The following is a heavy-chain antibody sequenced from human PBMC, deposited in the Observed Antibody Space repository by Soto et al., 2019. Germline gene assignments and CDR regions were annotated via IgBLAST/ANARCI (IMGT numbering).Heavy chain of an antibody. J-gene: IGHJ4*02. V-gene: IGHV4-59*01. CDR2: VFNSGTT. CDR1: GASMSGYS. CDR3: ASLSLGEFDY. D-gene: IGHD3-16*01. Sequence: PSETLSLTCTVSGASMSGYSWSWIRQPPGRGLEWIGLVFNSGTTNYNPSLKSRVSISVDTYNNQISLKIYSVTAADTAVYYCASLSLGEFDYWGQGTLVTVSS.